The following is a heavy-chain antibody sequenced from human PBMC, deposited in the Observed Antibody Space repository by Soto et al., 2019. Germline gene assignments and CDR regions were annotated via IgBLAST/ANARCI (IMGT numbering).Heavy chain of an antibody. V-gene: IGHV1-46*01. J-gene: IGHJ4*02. D-gene: IGHD2-21*02. CDR1: GYTFTRYF. CDR3: ARLNWNCGRDCYIDS. Sequence: ASVKVSCKTSGYTFTRYFIHWVRQAPGQGLEWMGIINPISGGASYAQKFLGRVTMTKDTSTSTVSLKMNSVTAADTAVYYCARLNWNCGRDCYIDSWGPGILVTVSS. CDR2: INPISGGA.